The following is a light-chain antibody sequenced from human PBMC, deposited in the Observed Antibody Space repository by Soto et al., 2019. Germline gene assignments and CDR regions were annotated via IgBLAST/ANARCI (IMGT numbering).Light chain of an antibody. V-gene: IGLV2-23*02. J-gene: IGLJ1*01. Sequence: QSVLTQPASVSGSPGQSITISCTGTSSGVGRYNLVSWYQHHPGKAPRLIIYEVTKRPSGVSTRLSGSKSGNTASLTISGLQAEDEAEYYCCSYAGHYVYVFGTGTKVTVL. CDR3: CSYAGHYVYV. CDR1: SSGVGRYNL. CDR2: EVT.